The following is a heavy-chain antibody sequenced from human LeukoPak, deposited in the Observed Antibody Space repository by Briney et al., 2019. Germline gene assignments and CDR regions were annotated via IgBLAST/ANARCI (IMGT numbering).Heavy chain of an antibody. CDR2: INHSGST. Sequence: SETLSLTCAVYGVSFSGYYWSWIRQPPGKGLEWIGEINHSGSTNYNPSLKSRVTISVDTSKNQFSLKLSSVTAADTAVYYCARFGNTVVTPGFGYWGQGTLVTVSS. J-gene: IGHJ4*02. CDR1: GVSFSGYY. D-gene: IGHD4-23*01. CDR3: ARFGNTVVTPGFGY. V-gene: IGHV4-34*01.